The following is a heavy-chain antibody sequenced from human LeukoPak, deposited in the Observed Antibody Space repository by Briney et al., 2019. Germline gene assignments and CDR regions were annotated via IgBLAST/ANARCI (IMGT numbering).Heavy chain of an antibody. J-gene: IGHJ4*02. CDR3: ARAVEWELLSPYFDY. V-gene: IGHV3-53*01. Sequence: GGSLRLSCAAFEFNFEDYTVHWVRQPPGKGLEWVSVIYSGGSTYYADSVKGRFTISRDNSKNTLYLQMNSLRAEDTAVYYCARAVEWELLSPYFDYWGQGTLVTVSS. CDR2: IYSGGST. CDR1: EFNFEDYT. D-gene: IGHD1-26*01.